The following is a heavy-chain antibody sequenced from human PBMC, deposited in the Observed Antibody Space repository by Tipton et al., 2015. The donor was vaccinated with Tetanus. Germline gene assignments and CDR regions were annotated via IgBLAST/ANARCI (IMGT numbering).Heavy chain of an antibody. CDR2: MFYGGSP. V-gene: IGHV4-61*01. D-gene: IGHD6-19*01. J-gene: IGHJ5*02. CDR1: GGSVSSGSYY. Sequence: LRLSCTVSGGSVSSGSYYWSWIRQRPGKGLEWIGYMFYGGSPKYNPSLKSRVTILVDKSKNQLSLKLRSVTAADTAVYYCAILPKHWLAPRGAPWGQGILVTVSS. CDR3: AILPKHWLAPRGAP.